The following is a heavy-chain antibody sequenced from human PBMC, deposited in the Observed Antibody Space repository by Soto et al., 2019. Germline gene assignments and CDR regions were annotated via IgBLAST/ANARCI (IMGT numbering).Heavy chain of an antibody. CDR3: ARNRRGGGYSFDY. V-gene: IGHV3-20*04. J-gene: IGHJ4*02. CDR1: GFIFEDYG. Sequence: DVQLVESGGGVVRPGGSLRLSCVGSGFIFEDYGMNWVRQSPGKGLEWLSFINWSGESTVYGDSVRGRFTISRDNAKNSLYLQMNSLRAEDTALYYCARNRRGGGYSFDYWGQGSLVTVSS. CDR2: INWSGEST.